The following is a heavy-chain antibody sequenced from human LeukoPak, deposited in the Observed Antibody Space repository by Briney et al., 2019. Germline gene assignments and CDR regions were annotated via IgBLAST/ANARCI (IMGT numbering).Heavy chain of an antibody. Sequence: SETLSLTCTVSGGSISSSSYYWGWIRQPPGKGLEWIGSIYHSGSTYYNPSLKSRVTISVDTSKNQFSLKLSSVTAADTAVYYCARDGYKAYWGQGTLVTVSS. J-gene: IGHJ4*02. CDR2: IYHSGST. CDR1: GGSISSSSYY. V-gene: IGHV4-39*07. CDR3: ARDGYKAY. D-gene: IGHD5-24*01.